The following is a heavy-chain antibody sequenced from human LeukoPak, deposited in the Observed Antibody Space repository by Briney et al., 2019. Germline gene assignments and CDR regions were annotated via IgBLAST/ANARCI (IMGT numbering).Heavy chain of an antibody. CDR2: ISSSSSYI. J-gene: IGHJ4*02. Sequence: GGSLRLSCAASGFTFSSYSMNWVRQAPGKGLEWVSSISSSSSYIYYADSVKGRFTISRDNSKNTLYLQMNSLRAEDTAVYYCARGQTNIRSGSFDYWGQGTLVTVSS. CDR1: GFTFSSYS. CDR3: ARGQTNIRSGSFDY. D-gene: IGHD1-26*01. V-gene: IGHV3-21*01.